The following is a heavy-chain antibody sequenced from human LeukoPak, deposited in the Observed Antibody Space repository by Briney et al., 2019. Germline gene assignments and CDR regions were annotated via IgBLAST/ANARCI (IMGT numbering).Heavy chain of an antibody. CDR2: IYYSGST. V-gene: IGHV4-59*12. Sequence: SETLSLTCTVSGGSISSYYWSWIRQPPGKGLEWIGYIYYSGSTNYNPSLKSRVTISVDTSKNQFSLKLSSVTAADTAVYYCAGKGEMATILHWGQGTLVAVSS. CDR1: GGSISSYY. D-gene: IGHD5-24*01. CDR3: AGKGEMATILH. J-gene: IGHJ4*02.